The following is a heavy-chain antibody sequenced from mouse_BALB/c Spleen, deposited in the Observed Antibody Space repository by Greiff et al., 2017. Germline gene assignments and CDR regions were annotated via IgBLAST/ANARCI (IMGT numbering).Heavy chain of an antibody. CDR2: ISTEDGDT. CDR1: GFTIKDYY. Sequence: EVQLQQSGAELVRPGDSVKLSCTASGFTIKDYYMHWVRQRPEQGLEWIGWISTEDGDTEYAPKFQGKATMTADTSSNSVYLQLSRLTAEDTAFYCGNARYRVSYYCDYWGQGTTLTVSS. D-gene: IGHD1-1*01. V-gene: IGHV14-4*02. J-gene: IGHJ2*01. CDR3: NARYRVSYYCDY.